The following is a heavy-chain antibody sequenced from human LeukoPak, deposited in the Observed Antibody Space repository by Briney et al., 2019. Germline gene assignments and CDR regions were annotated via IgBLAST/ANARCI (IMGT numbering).Heavy chain of an antibody. V-gene: IGHV3-23*01. Sequence: PGGSLRLSCAASGFTFSISAMTWVRQAPGKGLEWVALINYSGSNAYYADSVRGRFTISRDGSKSMLYLQMDSLRAEDTAIYYCARDIELSTWGQGTMVSV. CDR3: ARDIELST. CDR2: INYSGSNA. D-gene: IGHD1-7*01. CDR1: GFTFSISA. J-gene: IGHJ3*01.